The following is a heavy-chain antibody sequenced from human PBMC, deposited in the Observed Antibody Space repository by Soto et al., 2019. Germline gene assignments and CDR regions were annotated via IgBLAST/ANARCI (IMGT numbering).Heavy chain of an antibody. CDR3: AKDPFGVGEPYYFDY. J-gene: IGHJ4*02. D-gene: IGHD3-3*01. CDR1: GFTFSSYA. Sequence: EVQLLESGGGLVQPGGSLRLSCAASGFTFSSYAMSWVRQAPGKGLEWVSAISGSGGSTYYADSVKGRFTISRDNSKNTLYLQMNSLRAEYTAVYYCAKDPFGVGEPYYFDYWGQGTLVTVSS. CDR2: ISGSGGST. V-gene: IGHV3-23*01.